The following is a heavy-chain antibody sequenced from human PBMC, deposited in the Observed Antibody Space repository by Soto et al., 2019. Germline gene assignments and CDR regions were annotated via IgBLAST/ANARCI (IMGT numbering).Heavy chain of an antibody. D-gene: IGHD3-10*01. Sequence: SVKVSCKASGGTFSTSAFSWVRQAPGQGLEWMGGIIPIFGTANYAQKFQGRVTITADESTSTAYMELSSLRSEDTAVYYCARDRFGDAADYYGSEDYYGMDVWGQGTTVTVSS. V-gene: IGHV1-69*13. CDR1: GGTFSTSA. CDR3: ARDRFGDAADYYGSEDYYGMDV. CDR2: IIPIFGTA. J-gene: IGHJ6*02.